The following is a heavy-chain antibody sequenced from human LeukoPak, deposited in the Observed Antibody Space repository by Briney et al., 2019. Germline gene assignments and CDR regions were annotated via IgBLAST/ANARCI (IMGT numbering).Heavy chain of an antibody. CDR2: ISSSSSYI. D-gene: IGHD3-10*01. V-gene: IGHV3-21*04. CDR1: GFTFSSYS. Sequence: GGSLRLSCAASGFTFSSYSMNWVRQAPGKGLEWVSSISSSSSYIYYADSVKGRFTISRDNAKNSLYLQMNSLRAEDTAVYYCAKAFLIRTYYFDYWGQGTLVTVSS. J-gene: IGHJ4*02. CDR3: AKAFLIRTYYFDY.